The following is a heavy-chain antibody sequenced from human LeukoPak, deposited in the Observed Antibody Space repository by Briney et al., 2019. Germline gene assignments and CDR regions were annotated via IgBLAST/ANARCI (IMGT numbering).Heavy chain of an antibody. Sequence: GGSLRLSCAASGFTFSSYGMHWVRQAPGKGLEWVAVIWYDGSNKYYADSVKGRFTISRDNSKNALYLQMNSLRAEDTAVYYCAKKTIAVAGPFDYWGQGTLVTVSS. V-gene: IGHV3-33*06. D-gene: IGHD6-19*01. J-gene: IGHJ4*02. CDR3: AKKTIAVAGPFDY. CDR1: GFTFSSYG. CDR2: IWYDGSNK.